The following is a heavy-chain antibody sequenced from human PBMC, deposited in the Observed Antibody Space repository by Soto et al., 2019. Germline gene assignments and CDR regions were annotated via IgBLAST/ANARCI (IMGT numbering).Heavy chain of an antibody. V-gene: IGHV1-18*01. Sequence: ASVKVSCKASGYTFTSYGISWVRQAPGQGLEWMGWISAYNANTNYAQKLQGRVTMTTDTSTSTAYMELRSLRSDDTAVYYCARGGYSYGYRGGDFDYWGQGTLVTLSS. CDR2: ISAYNANT. CDR3: ARGGYSYGYRGGDFDY. D-gene: IGHD5-18*01. J-gene: IGHJ4*02. CDR1: GYTFTSYG.